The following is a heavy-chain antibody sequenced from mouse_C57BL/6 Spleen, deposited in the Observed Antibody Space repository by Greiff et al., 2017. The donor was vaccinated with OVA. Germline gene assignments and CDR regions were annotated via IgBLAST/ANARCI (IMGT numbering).Heavy chain of an antibody. D-gene: IGHD3-2*02. V-gene: IGHV1-50*01. Sequence: QVQLQQPGAELVKPGASVKLSCKASGYTFTSYWMQWVKQRPGQGLEWIGEIDPSDSYTNYNQKFKGKATLTVDTSSSTAYMQLSSLTSEDAEVYYCARGSSGSFDYWGQGTTLTVSS. J-gene: IGHJ2*01. CDR1: GYTFTSYW. CDR2: IDPSDSYT. CDR3: ARGSSGSFDY.